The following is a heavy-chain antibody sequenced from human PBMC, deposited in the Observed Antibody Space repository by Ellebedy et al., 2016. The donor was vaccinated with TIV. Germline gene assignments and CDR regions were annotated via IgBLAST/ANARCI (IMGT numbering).Heavy chain of an antibody. CDR3: AKERTSGWDY. D-gene: IGHD6-19*01. Sequence: GESLKISCAASGFTFSNYAMSWVRRSPGKGLDWVSLISGSGDYTYYADSVKGRLTISRDNSKNTLYLQMNSLRAEDTAVYYCAKERTSGWDYWGQGTLVTVSS. CDR1: GFTFSNYA. CDR2: ISGSGDYT. V-gene: IGHV3-23*01. J-gene: IGHJ4*02.